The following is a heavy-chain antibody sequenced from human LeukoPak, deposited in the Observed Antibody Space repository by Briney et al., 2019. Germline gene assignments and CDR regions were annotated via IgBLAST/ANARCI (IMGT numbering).Heavy chain of an antibody. Sequence: SETLSLTCTVSCDSISTRYWTWIRQPPGKGLEWIGYIIYSGTTNFNPSLKSRVTMSVDTSKNQFSLKLNSVTAADTAVYYCARDPSGFYGFDYWGQGTLVTVSS. J-gene: IGHJ4*02. CDR3: ARDPSGFYGFDY. V-gene: IGHV4-59*11. D-gene: IGHD3-22*01. CDR2: IIYSGTT. CDR1: CDSISTRY.